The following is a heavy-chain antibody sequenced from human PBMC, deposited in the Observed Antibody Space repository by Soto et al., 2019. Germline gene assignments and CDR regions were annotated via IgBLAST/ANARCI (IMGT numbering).Heavy chain of an antibody. Sequence: TGGSLRLSCAASGFTFSSYSMNWVRQAPGKGLEWVSYISSSSSTIYYADSVKGRFTISRDNAKNSLYLQMNSLRDEDTAVYYCARDPGQYDYVWGSYAKYKNNWFDPWGQGTLVTVSS. D-gene: IGHD3-16*01. V-gene: IGHV3-48*02. CDR2: ISSSSSTI. CDR1: GFTFSSYS. CDR3: ARDPGQYDYVWGSYAKYKNNWFDP. J-gene: IGHJ5*02.